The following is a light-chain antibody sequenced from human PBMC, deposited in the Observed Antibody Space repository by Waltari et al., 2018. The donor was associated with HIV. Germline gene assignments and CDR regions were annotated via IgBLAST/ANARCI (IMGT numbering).Light chain of an antibody. J-gene: IGLJ2*01. Sequence: QSALLQLASVAGAPGPSVTIPCTRTTRYFNDTNYVSWYPQHPGRAPKLIIFEVSYRPSGVSDRFSGSKSGSTASLTISGLQTEDEADYYCSSYKTRNSVVFGGGTELIV. CDR2: EVS. V-gene: IGLV2-14*01. CDR3: SSYKTRNSVV. CDR1: TRYFNDTNY.